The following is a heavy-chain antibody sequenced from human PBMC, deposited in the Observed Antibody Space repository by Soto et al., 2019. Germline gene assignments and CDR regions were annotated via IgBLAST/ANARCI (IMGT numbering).Heavy chain of an antibody. CDR2: TSGRGGST. D-gene: IGHD6-25*01. CDR3: ATDGTAAASLGWFDP. J-gene: IGHJ5*02. Sequence: GGCLRLSCAASGFTFSSYAMRWVRRAPGKVLERISETSGRGGSTYYADTVKCRFTISRGSFNNTLYLRMNSLCAEETEVQYCATDGTAAASLGWFDPWGQGALVTVSS. CDR1: GFTFSSYA. V-gene: IGHV3-23*01.